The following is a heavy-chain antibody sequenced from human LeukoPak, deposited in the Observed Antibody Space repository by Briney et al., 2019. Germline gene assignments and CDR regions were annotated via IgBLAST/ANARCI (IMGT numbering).Heavy chain of an antibody. Sequence: GGSLRLSCAASGFTFSSYSMNWVRQAPGKGLEWVSYISSSNSTIYYADSVKGRFTISRDNAKNSLYLQMNSLRAEDTAVYYCARDPRITMIVVVIAEEYYMDVWGQGTTVTVSS. CDR1: GFTFSSYS. CDR2: ISSSNSTI. CDR3: ARDPRITMIVVVIAEEYYMDV. J-gene: IGHJ6*03. V-gene: IGHV3-48*04. D-gene: IGHD3-22*01.